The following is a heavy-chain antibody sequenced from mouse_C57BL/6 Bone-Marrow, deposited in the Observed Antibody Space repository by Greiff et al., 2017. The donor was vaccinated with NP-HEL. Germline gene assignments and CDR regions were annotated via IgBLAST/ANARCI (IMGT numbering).Heavy chain of an antibody. J-gene: IGHJ2*01. CDR2: ISYSGST. D-gene: IGHD1-1*01. V-gene: IGHV3-8*01. Sequence: VQLKESGPGLAKPSQTLSLSCSVTGYSITSDYWHWIRKFPGNKLEYIGYISYSGSTYYNPSLKSRISITRDTSKNQYYLQLKSVTTEDTATYDCAREGYGSSYVGYDFDYWGQGTTLTVSS. CDR1: GYSITSDY. CDR3: AREGYGSSYVGYDFDY.